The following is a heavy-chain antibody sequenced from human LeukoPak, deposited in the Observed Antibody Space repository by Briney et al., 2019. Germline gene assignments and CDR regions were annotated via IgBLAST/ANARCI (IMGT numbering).Heavy chain of an antibody. Sequence: GASVKVSCKACGYTFTSYGISWVRQVPGQGLEWMGGISAYNGNTNYAQKFQGRVTMTRDMSTSTVYMELSSLRSEDTAVYYCARVAAEVVGVPGAIGFGWLRRDYYYMDVWGKGTTVIVPS. D-gene: IGHD2-2*02. CDR1: GYTFTSYG. CDR3: ARVAAEVVGVPGAIGFGWLRRDYYYMDV. CDR2: ISAYNGNT. V-gene: IGHV1-18*01. J-gene: IGHJ6*03.